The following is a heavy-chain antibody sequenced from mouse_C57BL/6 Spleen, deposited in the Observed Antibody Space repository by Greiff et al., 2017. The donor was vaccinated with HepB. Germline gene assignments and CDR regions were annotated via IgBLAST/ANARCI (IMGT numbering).Heavy chain of an antibody. D-gene: IGHD1-1*02. Sequence: VQLKQSGPGMVKPSQSLSLTCTVTGYSITSGYDWHWIRHFPGNKLEWMGYISYSGSTNYNPSLKSRISITHDTSKNHFFLKLNSVTTEETATYYWARGPYGNYFDYWGQGTTLTGSS. V-gene: IGHV3-1*01. CDR2: ISYSGST. CDR3: ARGPYGNYFDY. J-gene: IGHJ2*01. CDR1: GYSITSGYD.